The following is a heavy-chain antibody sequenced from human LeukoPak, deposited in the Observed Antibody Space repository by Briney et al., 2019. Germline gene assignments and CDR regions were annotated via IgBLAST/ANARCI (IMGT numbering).Heavy chain of an antibody. Sequence: ASVKVSCKASGYTFTSYAMHWVRQAPGQRPEWMGWINAGNGNTKYSQKFQGRVTITRDTSASTAYMELSSLRSEDTAVYYCARVGGSYDILTGYYPEDYFDCWGQGTLVTVSS. CDR2: INAGNGNT. D-gene: IGHD3-9*01. CDR3: ARVGGSYDILTGYYPEDYFDC. J-gene: IGHJ4*02. CDR1: GYTFTSYA. V-gene: IGHV1-3*01.